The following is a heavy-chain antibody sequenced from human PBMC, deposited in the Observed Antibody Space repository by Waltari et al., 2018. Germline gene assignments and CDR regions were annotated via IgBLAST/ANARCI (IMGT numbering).Heavy chain of an antibody. CDR3: ALGTGGTWNSNDAFDI. CDR1: GHTFRRFA. J-gene: IGHJ3*02. CDR2: IQFDGNNK. D-gene: IGHD1-1*01. Sequence: QVQLVESGGGVVQPGGSLRLSCEASGHTFRRFAMHGVRQAPAKGLEWVSFIQFDGNNKYYPDSVKGRFTVSRDNSKSVLYLQMNSLRPEDTAIYYCALGTGGTWNSNDAFDIWGQGTPVTVSS. V-gene: IGHV3-30*02.